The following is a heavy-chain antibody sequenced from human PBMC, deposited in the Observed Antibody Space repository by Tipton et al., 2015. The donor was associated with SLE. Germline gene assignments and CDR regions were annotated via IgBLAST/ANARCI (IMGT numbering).Heavy chain of an antibody. CDR2: IYYSGST. Sequence: TLSLTCTVSGGSISSYYWSWIRQPPGKGLEWIGYIYYSGSTNYNPSLKSRVTISVDTSKNQFSLKLSSVTAADTAVYYCAREAMSGYYGMYVWGQGTTVTVSS. D-gene: IGHD2-2*01. V-gene: IGHV4-59*01. CDR3: AREAMSGYYGMYV. J-gene: IGHJ6*02. CDR1: GGSISSYY.